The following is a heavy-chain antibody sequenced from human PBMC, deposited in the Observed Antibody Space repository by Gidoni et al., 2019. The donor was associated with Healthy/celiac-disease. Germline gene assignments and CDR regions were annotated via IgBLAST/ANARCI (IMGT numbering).Heavy chain of an antibody. J-gene: IGHJ3*02. V-gene: IGHV4-39*01. CDR1: GGSISSSSYY. CDR3: ARHDSSGWYGAFDI. CDR2: IYYSGST. D-gene: IGHD6-19*01. Sequence: QLQLQESGPGLVKPSETLSLTCTVSGGSISSSSYYWGWIRQPPGKVLELIGSIYYSGSTYYNPSLKSRVTISVDTSKNQFSLKLSSVTAADTAVYYCARHDSSGWYGAFDIWGQGTMVTVSS.